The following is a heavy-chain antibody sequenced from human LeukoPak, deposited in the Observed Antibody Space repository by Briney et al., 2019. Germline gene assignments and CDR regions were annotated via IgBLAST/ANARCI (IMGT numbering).Heavy chain of an antibody. CDR3: ARRYDSSGYYYWVLDY. CDR2: IYPGGSDT. V-gene: IGHV5-51*03. J-gene: IGHJ4*02. D-gene: IGHD3-22*01. Sequence: PGESLKISCKGSGYSFTSYWIGWVRQMPGKGLEWMGIIYPGGSDTRYNPSFQGQVTISADKSISTAYLQWSSLKASDTAMYYCARRYDSSGYYYWVLDYWGQGTLVTVSS. CDR1: GYSFTSYW.